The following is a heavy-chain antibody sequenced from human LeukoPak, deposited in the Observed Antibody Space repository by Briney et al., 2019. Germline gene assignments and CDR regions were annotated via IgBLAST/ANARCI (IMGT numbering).Heavy chain of an antibody. CDR1: GGSISSSNW. Sequence: PSETPSLTCAVSGGSISSSNWWSWVRQPPGKGLEWIGEIYHSGSTNYNPSLKSRVTISVDKSKNQFSLKLSSVTAADTAVYYYARGTRGAILEWLSPIDYWGQGTLVTVSS. D-gene: IGHD3-3*01. V-gene: IGHV4-4*02. J-gene: IGHJ4*02. CDR2: IYHSGST. CDR3: ARGTRGAILEWLSPIDY.